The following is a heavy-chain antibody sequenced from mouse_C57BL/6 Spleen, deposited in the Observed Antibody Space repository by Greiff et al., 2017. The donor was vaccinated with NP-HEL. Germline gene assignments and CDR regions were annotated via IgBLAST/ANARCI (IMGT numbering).Heavy chain of an antibody. CDR2: ISDGGSYT. D-gene: IGHD2-1*01. Sequence: EVKVVESGGGLVKPGGSLKLSCAASGFTFSSYAMSWVRQTPEKRLEWVATISDGGSYTYYPDNVKGGLTISRDNAKNNLYLQMSHLKSEDTAMYYCARAGYYGNYLYWYFDVWGTGTTVTVSS. J-gene: IGHJ1*03. CDR3: ARAGYYGNYLYWYFDV. CDR1: GFTFSSYA. V-gene: IGHV5-4*03.